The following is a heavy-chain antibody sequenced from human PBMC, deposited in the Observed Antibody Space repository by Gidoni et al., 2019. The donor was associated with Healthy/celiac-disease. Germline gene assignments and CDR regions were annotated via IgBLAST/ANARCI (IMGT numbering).Heavy chain of an antibody. V-gene: IGHV3-7*01. CDR1: GFTFSSDW. Sequence: EVQLVGSGGGLVQTGGSLRLSCAASGFTFSSDWMRWVRQAPGKGLEWVANIKQDGSEKYYVDSVKGRFTISRDNAKNSLYLQMNSLRAEDTAVYYCARDVAQDIVVVPAAIDDDAFDIWGQGTMVTVSS. J-gene: IGHJ3*02. D-gene: IGHD2-2*01. CDR2: IKQDGSEK. CDR3: ARDVAQDIVVVPAAIDDDAFDI.